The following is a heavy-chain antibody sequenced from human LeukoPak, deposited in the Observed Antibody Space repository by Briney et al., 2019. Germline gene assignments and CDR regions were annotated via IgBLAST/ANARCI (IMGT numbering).Heavy chain of an antibody. D-gene: IGHD1-26*01. CDR3: ASDGHRGSDFDY. V-gene: IGHV3-48*03. CDR1: GFTFSSYE. Sequence: PGGSLRLSCAASGFTFSSYEVNWVRQAPGKGLEGVSYISSSGSTTYYADSVKGRFTISRDNAKNSLYLQMNSLRAEDTAVYYCASDGHRGSDFDYWGQGTLVTVSS. J-gene: IGHJ4*02. CDR2: ISSSGSTT.